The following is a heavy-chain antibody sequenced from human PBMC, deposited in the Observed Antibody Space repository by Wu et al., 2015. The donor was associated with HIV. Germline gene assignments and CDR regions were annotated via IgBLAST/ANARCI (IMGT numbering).Heavy chain of an antibody. CDR1: GYTFTGFY. Sequence: QVLLVQSETEVKRPGASVKVSCKPSGYTFTGFYTHWVRQAPGQGLEWMGSINPNSGGTNYAQKFQGRVTLSRDTYIRTAYMQLSRLIFDDTAVYYCARVISAWPSGAFDIWGQGTLVTVSS. V-gene: IGHV1-2*02. CDR2: INPNSGGT. D-gene: IGHD6-19*01. J-gene: IGHJ3*02. CDR3: ARVISAWPSGAFDI.